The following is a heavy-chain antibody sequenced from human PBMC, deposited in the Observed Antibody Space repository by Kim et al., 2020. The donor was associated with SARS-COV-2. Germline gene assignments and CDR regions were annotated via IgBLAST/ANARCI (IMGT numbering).Heavy chain of an antibody. V-gene: IGHV3-15*01. D-gene: IGHD3-10*01. Sequence: DYAAPVKGRFTISRDDSKTTLYLQMNSLKTEDTAVYYCTTDPVVTMVRGVWGQGTLVTVSS. CDR3: TTDPVVTMVRGV. J-gene: IGHJ4*02.